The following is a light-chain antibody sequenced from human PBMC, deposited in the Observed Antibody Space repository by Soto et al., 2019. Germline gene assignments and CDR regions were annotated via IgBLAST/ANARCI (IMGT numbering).Light chain of an antibody. CDR2: AVT. CDR1: SSDVGSYNS. J-gene: IGLJ2*01. CDR3: SSYTSSSTLYVV. V-gene: IGLV2-14*01. Sequence: QSALTQPASVSGSPGQSIAISCTGTSSDVGSYNSVSWYQQFPGKAPKLILYAVTNRPSGVSNRFSGSKSGNTASLTISGLQAEDEADYYCSSYTSSSTLYVVFGGGTKLTVL.